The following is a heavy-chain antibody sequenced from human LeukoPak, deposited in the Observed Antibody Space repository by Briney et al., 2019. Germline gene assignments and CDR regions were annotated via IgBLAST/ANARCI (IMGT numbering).Heavy chain of an antibody. CDR1: GFTFSDYY. CDR3: ATNRSSSSWFDY. D-gene: IGHD6-13*01. CDR2: ISSSTSYT. V-gene: IGHV3-11*03. J-gene: IGHJ4*02. Sequence: GGSLRLSCAASGFTFSDYYMSWIRQAPGEGLEWVSYISSSTSYTNYADSVKGRFTISRDNAKNSLYLQMNSLRAEDTAVYYCATNRSSSSWFDYWAQGTLVTVSS.